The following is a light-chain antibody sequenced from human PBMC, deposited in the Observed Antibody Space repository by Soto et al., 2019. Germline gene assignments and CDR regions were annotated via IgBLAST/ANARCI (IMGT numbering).Light chain of an antibody. CDR3: QQRSNWPPWT. V-gene: IGKV3-11*01. CDR1: QSVSRY. CDR2: DAS. J-gene: IGKJ1*01. Sequence: VLTQSPATLSLSPGERATLSCRASQSVSRYIAWYQEKPGQAPRLLIYDASNRATGIPARFSGSGSGTDFTLTISSLEPEDFAVYYCQQRSNWPPWTFGQGTKVDIK.